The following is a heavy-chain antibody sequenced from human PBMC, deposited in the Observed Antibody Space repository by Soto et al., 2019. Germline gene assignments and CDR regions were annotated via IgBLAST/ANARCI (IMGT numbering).Heavy chain of an antibody. V-gene: IGHV1-18*01. CDR2: ISAYNGNT. Sequence: GASVKVSCKASGYTFTNYGISWVRQAPGQGLEWMGWISAYNGNTNYAQKFQGRVTITADESTSTVYMELRSLRSDDTAVFYCARELRITTAGPRPYDYWGQGTLVTVSS. CDR3: ARELRITTAGPRPYDY. D-gene: IGHD6-13*01. J-gene: IGHJ4*02. CDR1: GYTFTNYG.